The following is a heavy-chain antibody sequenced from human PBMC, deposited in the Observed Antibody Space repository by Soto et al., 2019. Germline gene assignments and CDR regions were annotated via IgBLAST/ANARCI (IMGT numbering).Heavy chain of an antibody. CDR1: GYTFTLFG. CDR3: ARGGQYRYFDY. V-gene: IGHV1-18*01. J-gene: IGHJ4*02. D-gene: IGHD2-2*02. Sequence: QVQLVQSGAEVKKPGASVKVSCTTSGYTFTLFGITWVRKAPGQGLEWMGWISPYNGDTKYAEKLEGRVTLTTDTPTDTTYMELTRLTSDGTAEYYCARGGQYRYFDYWGQETLVTVSS. CDR2: ISPYNGDT.